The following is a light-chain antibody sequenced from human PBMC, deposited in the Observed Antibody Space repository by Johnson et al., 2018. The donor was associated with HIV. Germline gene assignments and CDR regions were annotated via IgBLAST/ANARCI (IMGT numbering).Light chain of an antibody. CDR1: NSNIGYNS. J-gene: IGLJ1*01. V-gene: IGLV1-51*02. CDR2: ENN. CDR3: GAWDSGLTAHFV. Sequence: QSVLTQPPSVSAAPGQRVTISCSGNNSNIGYNSVSWYQQVPGAAPKLLIYENNKRPSGIADRFSASKSGTSATLDITGLQTGDEADYYCGAWDSGLTAHFVCGSGTTITVL.